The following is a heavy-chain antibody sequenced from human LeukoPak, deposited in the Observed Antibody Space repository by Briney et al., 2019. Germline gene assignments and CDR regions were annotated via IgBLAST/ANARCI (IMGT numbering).Heavy chain of an antibody. Sequence: GGSLRLSCAASGFNFGGYAMSWVRQAPGKGLEWVSSVSGNADTTYYADSVKGRFTISRDNSKNTLYLQMNSLRAEDTAVYYCAKGSVSVVVPAVIPYYWGQGTLVTVSS. J-gene: IGHJ4*02. V-gene: IGHV3-23*01. D-gene: IGHD2-2*01. CDR2: VSGNADTT. CDR1: GFNFGGYA. CDR3: AKGSVSVVVPAVIPYY.